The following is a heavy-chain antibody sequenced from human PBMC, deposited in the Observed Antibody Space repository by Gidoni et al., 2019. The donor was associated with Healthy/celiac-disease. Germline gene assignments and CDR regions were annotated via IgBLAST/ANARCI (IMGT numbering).Heavy chain of an antibody. CDR3: ARGIAAAGISGDYYYYMDV. CDR1: GGSISSYS. V-gene: IGHV4-59*08. D-gene: IGHD6-13*01. J-gene: IGHJ6*03. CDR2: IYYSGST. Sequence: QVQLQESGPGLVKPSETLSLTCTVSGGSISSYSGSWIRQPPGKGLEWIGYIYYSGSTNYNPSLKSRVTISVDTSKNQFSLKLSSVTAADTAVYYCARGIAAAGISGDYYYYMDVWGKGTTVTVSS.